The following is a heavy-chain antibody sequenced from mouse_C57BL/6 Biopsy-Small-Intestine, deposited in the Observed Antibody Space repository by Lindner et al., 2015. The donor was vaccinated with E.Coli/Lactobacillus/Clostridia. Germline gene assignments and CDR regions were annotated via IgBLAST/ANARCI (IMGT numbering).Heavy chain of an antibody. D-gene: IGHD1-3*01. Sequence: SVKVSCKASGYMFTNYYLHWVRQAPGQGFEWMGWINPTSGGTDIPQKFQGRVTLTRDTSISTAYMELSSLRSDDTAIYYCARAQNDFSGAPRFDPWGQGTLVTVSS. CDR1: GYMFTNYY. V-gene: IGHV1-66*01. CDR2: INPTSGGT. J-gene: IGHJ4*01. CDR3: ARAQNDFSGAPRFDP.